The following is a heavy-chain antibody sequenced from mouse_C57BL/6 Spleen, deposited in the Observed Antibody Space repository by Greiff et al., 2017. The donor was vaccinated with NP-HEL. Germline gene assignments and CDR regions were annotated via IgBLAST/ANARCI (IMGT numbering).Heavy chain of an antibody. CDR2: IYPGSGST. CDR3: ARHYGNYDYAMDY. CDR1: GYTFTSYW. J-gene: IGHJ4*01. V-gene: IGHV1-55*01. D-gene: IGHD2-1*01. Sequence: QVQLKQPGAELVKPGASVKMSCKASGYTFTSYWITWVKQRPGQGLEWIGDIYPGSGSTNYNEKVKSKATLTVDTSSSTAYMQLSSLTSEDSAVYYCARHYGNYDYAMDYWGQGTSVTVSS.